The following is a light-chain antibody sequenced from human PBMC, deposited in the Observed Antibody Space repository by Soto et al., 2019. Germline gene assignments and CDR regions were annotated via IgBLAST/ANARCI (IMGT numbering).Light chain of an antibody. CDR3: QQLNSYPT. Sequence: DIPLTQSPSFLSASVGDRVTIACRASQGISSYLAWYQQQPGKAPKLLIYAASTLQRGVPSRFSGSGSGTEFTLTISSLQPEDFATYYCQQLNSYPTFGGGTKVDIK. CDR1: QGISSY. V-gene: IGKV1-9*01. CDR2: AAS. J-gene: IGKJ4*01.